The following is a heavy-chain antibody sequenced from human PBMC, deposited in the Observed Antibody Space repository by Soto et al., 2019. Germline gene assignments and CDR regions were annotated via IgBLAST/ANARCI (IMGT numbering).Heavy chain of an antibody. CDR3: ARVWGGALDF. CDR1: GGSISSYY. CDR2: IYYSGST. Sequence: PSETLSLTCTVSGGSISSYYWSWIRQPPGKGLEWIGYIYYSGSTNYNPSLKSRVSISVDTSKNQFSLKLSSVTAADTAVYYCARVWGGALDFWGQGTMVTVSS. D-gene: IGHD3-10*01. V-gene: IGHV4-59*01. J-gene: IGHJ3*01.